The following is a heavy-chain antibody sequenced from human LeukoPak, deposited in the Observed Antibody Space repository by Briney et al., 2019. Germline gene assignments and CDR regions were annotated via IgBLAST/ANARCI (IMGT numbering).Heavy chain of an antibody. CDR2: INSDGSST. CDR1: GFTFSSYW. D-gene: IGHD5-18*01. J-gene: IGHJ4*02. V-gene: IGHV3-74*01. Sequence: GGSLRLSCAASGFTFSSYWMHWVRQAPGKGLVWVSRINSDGSSTSYADSVKGRFTISRDNAKNTLYLQMNSLRAEDTAVYYCARGPDGDTAMVLGGDYWGQGTLVTVSS. CDR3: ARGPDGDTAMVLGGDY.